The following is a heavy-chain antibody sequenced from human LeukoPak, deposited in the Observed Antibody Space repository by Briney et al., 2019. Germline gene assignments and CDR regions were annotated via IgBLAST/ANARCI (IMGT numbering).Heavy chain of an antibody. CDR3: ARQGGSSSPYYYYMDV. D-gene: IGHD6-13*01. J-gene: IGHJ6*03. CDR1: VYSISSGYY. CDR2: MYHSGST. V-gene: IGHV4-38-2*01. Sequence: PSETLSLTCAVSVYSISSGYYWGWFRQPPGKGLEWIGCMYHSGSTYYNPSLKSRVTISVDTSKNQFSLKLSSVTAADTAVYYCARQGGSSSPYYYYMDVWGKGTTVTVSS.